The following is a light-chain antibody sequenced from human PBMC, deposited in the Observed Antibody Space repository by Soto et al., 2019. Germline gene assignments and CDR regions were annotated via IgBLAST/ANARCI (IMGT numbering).Light chain of an antibody. J-gene: IGLJ2*01. CDR2: DVS. CDR1: SSDLGGSNS. CDR3: SSYTSSNTLV. V-gene: IGLV2-14*03. Sequence: QSALTQPASVSGSPGQSITISCTGTSSDLGGSNSVSRYQQHPGKAPKLMIYDVSDRPSGVSNRFSGSKSGNTASLTISGLQAEDEADYYCSSYTSSNTLVFGGGTKLTVL.